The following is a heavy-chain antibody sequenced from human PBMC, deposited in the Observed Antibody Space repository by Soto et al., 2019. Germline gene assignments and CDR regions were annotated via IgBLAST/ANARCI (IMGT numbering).Heavy chain of an antibody. J-gene: IGHJ4*02. CDR1: GFTFSSYA. Sequence: GGSLRLSCAASGFTFSSYAMHWVRQAPGKGLEWVAVISYDGSNKYYADSVKGRFTISRDNSKNTLYLQMNSLRAEDTAVYYCARDGDIVVVLPDYWGQGTLVTVS. V-gene: IGHV3-30-3*01. CDR2: ISYDGSNK. D-gene: IGHD2-15*01. CDR3: ARDGDIVVVLPDY.